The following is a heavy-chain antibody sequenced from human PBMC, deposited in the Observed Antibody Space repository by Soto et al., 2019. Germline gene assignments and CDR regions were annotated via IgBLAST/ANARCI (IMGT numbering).Heavy chain of an antibody. CDR2: ISYDGSNK. J-gene: IGHJ6*02. D-gene: IGHD3-10*01. CDR1: GFTFSSYG. Sequence: QRLSCAASGFTFSSYGMHWVRQAPGKGLEWVAVISYDGSNKYYADSVKGRFTISRDNSKNTLYLQMNSLRAEDTAVYYCAKDIKYGSGSSPDYYYYGMDVWGQGTTVTVSS. CDR3: AKDIKYGSGSSPDYYYYGMDV. V-gene: IGHV3-30*18.